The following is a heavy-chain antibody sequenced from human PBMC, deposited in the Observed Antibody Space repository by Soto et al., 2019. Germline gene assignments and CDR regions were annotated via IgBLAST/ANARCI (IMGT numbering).Heavy chain of an antibody. J-gene: IGHJ5*02. CDR2: ISWSGTNI. D-gene: IGHD6-13*01. CDR1: GFTFDDYA. CDR3: AKGGSAALISAAGTGNWFDP. Sequence: EVHLVESGGGLVQPGRSLKLSCVASGFTFDDYAMYWVRQAPGKGPEWVSGISWSGTNIAYADSVKGRFTISRDNAKSTLYLQMNSLRADDTALYYCAKGGSAALISAAGTGNWFDPWGQGSLVTVSS. V-gene: IGHV3-9*01.